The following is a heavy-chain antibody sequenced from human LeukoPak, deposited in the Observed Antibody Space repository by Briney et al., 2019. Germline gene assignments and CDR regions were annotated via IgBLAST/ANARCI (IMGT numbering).Heavy chain of an antibody. CDR2: ISGSGGRT. V-gene: IGHV3-23*01. CDR1: GLTFSSYA. J-gene: IGHJ4*02. D-gene: IGHD3-10*01. Sequence: GGSLRLSCVASGLTFSSYAMSWVRQAPGKGLEWVSAISGSGGRTYYADSVKGRFTISRDNSKNTLYLQMNSLRAEDTAVYYCAKDLGYGSGSYPYFDYWGQGTQVTVSS. CDR3: AKDLGYGSGSYPYFDY.